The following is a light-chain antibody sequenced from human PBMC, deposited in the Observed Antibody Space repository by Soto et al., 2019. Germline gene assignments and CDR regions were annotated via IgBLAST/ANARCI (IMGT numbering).Light chain of an antibody. CDR3: QQYNNWLWT. CDR2: DAS. J-gene: IGKJ1*01. Sequence: EIVMTQSPATLSVSPGERATLSCRASQRVSRKVAWYQQKPGQAPRLLIHDASTRANGISVRFSGSGSGTEFTLTISSLQSEDFAVYYCQQYNNWLWTFGQGTKVEIK. V-gene: IGKV3-15*01. CDR1: QRVSRK.